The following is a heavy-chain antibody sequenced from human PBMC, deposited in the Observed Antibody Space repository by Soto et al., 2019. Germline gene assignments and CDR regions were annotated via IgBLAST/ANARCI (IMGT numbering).Heavy chain of an antibody. CDR1: GGSISSGDYY. D-gene: IGHD1-1*01. V-gene: IGHV4-31*03. CDR2: IYHSGTT. J-gene: IGHJ4*02. CDR3: ARDPMRYPTYFHY. Sequence: SETLSLTCTVSGGSISSGDYYWSWVRQHPGKGLEWIGYIYHSGTTYYNPSLKSRVIISVDTSKNQFSLKLSSVTAADTAVYYCARDPMRYPTYFHYWGRGTLVTVSS.